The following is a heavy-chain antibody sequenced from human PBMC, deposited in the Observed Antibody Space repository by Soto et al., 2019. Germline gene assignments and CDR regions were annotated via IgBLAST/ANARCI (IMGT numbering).Heavy chain of an antibody. V-gene: IGHV4-4*02. CDR1: GAPVTTTKW. CDR2: LSRGDER. Sequence: QVQLQESGPGLVKPSETLSLTCTVSGAPVTTTKWWAWVRLPPGKGLEWIGELSRGDERSSNPSLEGRFTMSLDKSNNHFSLKLTSVTAADTAIYYCDTQTISDTWGVWGRGTSVTVSS. CDR3: DTQTISDTWGV. D-gene: IGHD1-26*01. J-gene: IGHJ6*02.